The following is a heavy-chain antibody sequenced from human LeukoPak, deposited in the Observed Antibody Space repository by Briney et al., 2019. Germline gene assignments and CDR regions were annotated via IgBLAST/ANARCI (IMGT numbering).Heavy chain of an antibody. V-gene: IGHV4-59*01. CDR2: GSDTGDT. J-gene: IGHJ5*02. CDR1: GVSTNGNY. CDR3: ARVFRGVVTSSWFDP. Sequence: SQTLSLTCTVSGVSTNGNYCTWIRQLPGKGLEWIGFGSDTGDTNYNHSLKSRLTISADTSKSKLSLSLSSVTAADTALYDCARVFRGVVTSSWFDPWGQGTLVSVSS. D-gene: IGHD3-3*01.